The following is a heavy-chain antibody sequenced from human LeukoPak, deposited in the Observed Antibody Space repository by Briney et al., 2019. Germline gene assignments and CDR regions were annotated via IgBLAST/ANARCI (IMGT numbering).Heavy chain of an antibody. V-gene: IGHV4-4*07. CDR3: ARGPAMGATYFES. D-gene: IGHD1-26*01. J-gene: IGHJ4*02. Sequence: SETLSLTCTVSGGSISTYYWSWIRQPAGKGLEWIGRIHTSGSTLYDPSLKSRVTMSVDTSKNQFSLKLSSVTAADTAMYYCARGPAMGATYFESWGQGILVTVSS. CDR2: IHTSGST. CDR1: GGSISTYY.